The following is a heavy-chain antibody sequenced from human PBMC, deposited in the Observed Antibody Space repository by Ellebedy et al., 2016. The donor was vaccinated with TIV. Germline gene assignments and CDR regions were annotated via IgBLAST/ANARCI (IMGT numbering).Heavy chain of an antibody. V-gene: IGHV3-74*03. CDR1: GFTFSSYW. CDR2: INSDGRTT. D-gene: IGHD5-12*01. CDR3: AWDIVAKDAFDL. J-gene: IGHJ3*01. Sequence: GESLKISCAASGFTFSSYWIHWFRQAPGKGLVWVSRINSDGRTTTYADSVEGRFTVSRDNARNTLYLQMTSLRVEDTAVYYCAWDIVAKDAFDLWGQGTMVTVSS.